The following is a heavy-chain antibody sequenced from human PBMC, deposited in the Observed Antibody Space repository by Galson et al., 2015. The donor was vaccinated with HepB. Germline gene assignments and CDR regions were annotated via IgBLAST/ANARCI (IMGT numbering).Heavy chain of an antibody. D-gene: IGHD5-12*01. Sequence: SLRLSCAASGFTVSSNYMSWVRQAPGKGLEWVSVIYSGGSTYYADSVKGRFTISRDNSKNTLYLQMNSLRAEDTAVYYCARVFSWLRFPVDAFDIWGQGTMVTVSS. CDR3: ARVFSWLRFPVDAFDI. J-gene: IGHJ3*02. CDR1: GFTVSSNY. V-gene: IGHV3-66*01. CDR2: IYSGGST.